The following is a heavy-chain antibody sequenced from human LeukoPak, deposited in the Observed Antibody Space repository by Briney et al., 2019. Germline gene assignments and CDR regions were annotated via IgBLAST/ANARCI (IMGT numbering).Heavy chain of an antibody. D-gene: IGHD6-13*01. J-gene: IGHJ4*02. CDR3: ARIIAAAGPFDY. CDR2: IYYSGST. CDR1: GGSISSYY. Sequence: SETLSLTCTVSGGSISSYYWSWIRQPPGKGLEWIGYIYYSGSTNYNPSLKSRVTISVDTSKNQFSLKLSSVTAADTAVYYCARIIAAAGPFDYWGQGTLVTASS. V-gene: IGHV4-59*01.